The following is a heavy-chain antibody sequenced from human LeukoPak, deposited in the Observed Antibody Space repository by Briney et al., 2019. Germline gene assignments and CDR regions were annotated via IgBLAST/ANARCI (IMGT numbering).Heavy chain of an antibody. Sequence: GGSLRLSCAASGFTFSSYVMSWVRQAPGKGLEWVSAISGSGGSTYYADSVKGRFTISRDNSKNTLYLQMNSLRAEDTAVYYCAKAFCGGDCYSGEDDAFDIWGQGTMVTVSS. CDR3: AKAFCGGDCYSGEDDAFDI. D-gene: IGHD2-21*02. V-gene: IGHV3-23*01. CDR2: ISGSGGST. J-gene: IGHJ3*02. CDR1: GFTFSSYV.